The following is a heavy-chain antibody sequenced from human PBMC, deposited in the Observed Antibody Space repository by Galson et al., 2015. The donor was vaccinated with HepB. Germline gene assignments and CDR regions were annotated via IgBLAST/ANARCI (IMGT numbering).Heavy chain of an antibody. V-gene: IGHV1-69*13. CDR1: GGTFSSYA. CDR2: IIPIFGTA. CDR3: ARMVPVSTANEAFDI. J-gene: IGHJ3*02. D-gene: IGHD5-18*01. Sequence: SVKVSCKASGGTFSSYAISWVRQAPGQGLEWMGGIIPIFGTANYAQKFQGRVTITADESTSTAYMELSSLRSEDTAVYCCARMVPVSTANEAFDIWGQGTMVTVSS.